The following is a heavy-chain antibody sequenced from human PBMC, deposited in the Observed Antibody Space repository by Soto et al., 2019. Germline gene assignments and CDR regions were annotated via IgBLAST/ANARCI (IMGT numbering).Heavy chain of an antibody. CDR1: GGSISSGGYY. Sequence: SETLSLTCTVSGGSISSGGYYWGWIRQPPGKGLEWIGEIYHSGSTNYNPSLKSRVTISVDKSKNQFSLKLSSVTAADTAVYYCASLNDYGGRTTDYWGQGTLVTVSS. V-gene: IGHV4-39*07. CDR2: IYHSGST. J-gene: IGHJ4*02. CDR3: ASLNDYGGRTTDY. D-gene: IGHD4-17*01.